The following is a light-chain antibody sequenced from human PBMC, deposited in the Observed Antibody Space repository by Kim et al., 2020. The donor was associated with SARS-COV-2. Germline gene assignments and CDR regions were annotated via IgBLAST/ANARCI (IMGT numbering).Light chain of an antibody. V-gene: IGLV7-46*01. CDR3: LLSYSGASLV. CDR1: TGGVTSDHY. J-gene: IGLJ2*01. CDR2: DTS. Sequence: QAVVTQEPSLTVSPGGTVTLTCDSSTGGVTSDHYPYWFQQKPGQAPRTLIYDTSNKPSWTPARFSGSLRGGKAALTLSGAQPEDEAEYFCLLSYSGASLVFGGGTQLTVL.